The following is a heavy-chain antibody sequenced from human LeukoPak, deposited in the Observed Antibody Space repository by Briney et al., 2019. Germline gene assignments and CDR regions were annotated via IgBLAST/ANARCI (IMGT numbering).Heavy chain of an antibody. J-gene: IGHJ5*02. CDR1: GYTFTGYY. V-gene: IGHV1-2*02. CDR3: ARDSGSGGGSCYA. CDR2: INPNSGGT. D-gene: IGHD2-15*01. Sequence: ASVKVSCKASGYTFTGYYMHWVRQAPGQGLEWMGWINPNSGGTNYAQKFQGRVTMTRDTSISTAYMELSRLRSDDTAVYYCARDSGSGGGSCYAWGQGTLVTVSS.